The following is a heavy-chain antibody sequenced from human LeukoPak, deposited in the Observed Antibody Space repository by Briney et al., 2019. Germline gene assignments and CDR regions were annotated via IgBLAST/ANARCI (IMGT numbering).Heavy chain of an antibody. J-gene: IGHJ4*02. D-gene: IGHD3-22*01. CDR2: VSTSGSTI. CDR1: GFTFSDYG. V-gene: IGHV3-48*03. Sequence: GGSLRLSCVASGFTFSDYGMHWVRQAPGKGLEWISYVSTSGSTIYYADSVKGRFTISRDNAKNSLYLQMNSLRAEDTAVYYCARNTYYYDSSVYYHYYFDYWGQGTLVTVSS. CDR3: ARNTYYYDSSVYYHYYFDY.